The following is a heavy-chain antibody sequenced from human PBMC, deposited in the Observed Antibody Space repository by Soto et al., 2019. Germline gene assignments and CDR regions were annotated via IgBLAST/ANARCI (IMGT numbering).Heavy chain of an antibody. D-gene: IGHD2-2*01. CDR1: GFTFSSYG. CDR3: ARVSPTSATHHFDY. J-gene: IGHJ4*02. CDR2: ISSSSSYI. Sequence: PGGSLRLSCAASGFTFSSYGMNWVRQAPGKGLEWVSSISSSSSYIYYADSVKGRFTISRDNAKNSLYLQMNSLRAEDTAVYYYARVSPTSATHHFDYWGQGTLVTVSS. V-gene: IGHV3-21*01.